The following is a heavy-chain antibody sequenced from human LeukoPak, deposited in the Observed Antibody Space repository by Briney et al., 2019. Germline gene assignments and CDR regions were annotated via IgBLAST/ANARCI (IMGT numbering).Heavy chain of an antibody. Sequence: KTSETLSLTCTVSGGSISSGGYYWSWIRQHPGKGLEWIGYIYYSGSTYYNPSLKSRVTISVDTSKNQFSLKLSSVTAADTAVYYCARDSGAAGYGDYEVGGFNYWGQGTLVTVSS. V-gene: IGHV4-31*03. CDR1: GGSISSGGYY. D-gene: IGHD4-17*01. CDR3: ARDSGAAGYGDYEVGGFNY. J-gene: IGHJ4*02. CDR2: IYYSGST.